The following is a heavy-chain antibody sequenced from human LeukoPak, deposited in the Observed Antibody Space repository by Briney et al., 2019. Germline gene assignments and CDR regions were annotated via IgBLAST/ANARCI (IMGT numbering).Heavy chain of an antibody. Sequence: GGSLRLSCAASGFTFSSYEMNWVRQAPGKGLEWVSYISSSSSYIYYADSVKGRFTISRDNAKNSLYLQMNSLRAEDTAVYSCARGADGVSSNSRGWFDPWGQGTLVTVSS. J-gene: IGHJ5*02. CDR1: GFTFSSYE. D-gene: IGHD2-15*01. CDR3: ARGADGVSSNSRGWFDP. V-gene: IGHV3-21*05. CDR2: ISSSSSYI.